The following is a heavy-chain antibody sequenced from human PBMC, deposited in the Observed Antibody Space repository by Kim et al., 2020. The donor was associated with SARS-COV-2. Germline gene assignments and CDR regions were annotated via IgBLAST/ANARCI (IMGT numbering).Heavy chain of an antibody. D-gene: IGHD1-26*01. CDR3: ARDKTYSGSLGIFDY. J-gene: IGHJ4*02. CDR1: GFTFSSYG. Sequence: GGSLRLSCAASGFTFSSYGMHWVRQAPGKGLEWVAVIWYDGSNKYYVDSVKGRFTISRDNSKNTLYLQMNSLRAEDTAVYYCARDKTYSGSLGIFDYWGQGTLVTVSS. V-gene: IGHV3-33*01. CDR2: IWYDGSNK.